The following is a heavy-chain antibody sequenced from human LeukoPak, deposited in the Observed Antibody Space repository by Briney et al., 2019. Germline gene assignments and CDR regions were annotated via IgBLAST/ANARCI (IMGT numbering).Heavy chain of an antibody. D-gene: IGHD6-13*01. Sequence: GGSLRLSCAASGFTVSSNYMSWVRQAPGKGLEWVAVIWYDGSNKYYADSVKGRFTISRDNSKNTLYLQMNSLRAEDTAVYYCARDPIAAAGGMVDYWGQGTLVTVSS. J-gene: IGHJ4*02. CDR2: IWYDGSNK. CDR1: GFTVSSNY. V-gene: IGHV3-33*08. CDR3: ARDPIAAAGGMVDY.